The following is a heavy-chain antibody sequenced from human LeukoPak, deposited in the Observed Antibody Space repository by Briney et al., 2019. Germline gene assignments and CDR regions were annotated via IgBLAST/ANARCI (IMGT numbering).Heavy chain of an antibody. V-gene: IGHV4-59*01. CDR3: ARAPQYGLLYFDY. D-gene: IGHD3-10*01. CDR1: GGSISNYY. J-gene: IGHJ4*02. Sequence: PSETLSLTCTVSGGSISNYYWSWIRQPPAKGLEWIGYIYYSGSTNYSPSLKSRATISVDTSKNQFSLRLSSVTAADTAVYYCARAPQYGLLYFDYWGQGTLVAVPS. CDR2: IYYSGST.